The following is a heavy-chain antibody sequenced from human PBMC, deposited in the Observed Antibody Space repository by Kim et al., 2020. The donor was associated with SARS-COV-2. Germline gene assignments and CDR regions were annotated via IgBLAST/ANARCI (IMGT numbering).Heavy chain of an antibody. CDR3: AKETYWLSSPTGMDV. CDR2: IYSGGSST. CDR1: GFTFSSYA. Sequence: GGSLRLSCAASGFTFSSYAMSWVRQAPGKGLEWVSVIYSGGSSTYYADSVKGRFTISRDNSKNTLYLQMNSLRAEDTAVYYCAKETYWLSSPTGMDVWGQGTTVTVSS. V-gene: IGHV3-23*03. D-gene: IGHD3-9*01. J-gene: IGHJ6*02.